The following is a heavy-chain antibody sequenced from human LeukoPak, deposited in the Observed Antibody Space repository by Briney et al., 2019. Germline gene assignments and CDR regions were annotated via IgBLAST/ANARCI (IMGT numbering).Heavy chain of an antibody. V-gene: IGHV3-33*01. D-gene: IGHD4-17*01. CDR1: GFTFSSYG. CDR2: IWYDGSNK. J-gene: IGHJ5*02. CDR3: ARLYGTYPGWFDP. Sequence: PGGSLRLSCAASGFTFSSYGMHWVRQAPGKGLEWVAVIWYDGSNKYYADSVKGRFTISRDNSKNTLYLQMNSLRAEGTAVYYCARLYGTYPGWFDPWGQGTLVTVSS.